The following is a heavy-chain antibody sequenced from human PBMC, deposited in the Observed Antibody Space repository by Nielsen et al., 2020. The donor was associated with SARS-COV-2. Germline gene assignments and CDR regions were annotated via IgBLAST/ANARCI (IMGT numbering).Heavy chain of an antibody. J-gene: IGHJ4*02. CDR3: ARSLRTDDSSGYYYCCFDY. D-gene: IGHD3-22*01. Sequence: GGSLRLSCAASGFTFSSYSMNWVRQAPGKGLEWVSSISSSSSYIYYADSVEGRFTISRDNAKNSLYLQMNSLRAEDTAVYYCARSLRTDDSSGYYYCCFDYWGQGTLVTVSS. CDR1: GFTFSSYS. V-gene: IGHV3-21*01. CDR2: ISSSSSYI.